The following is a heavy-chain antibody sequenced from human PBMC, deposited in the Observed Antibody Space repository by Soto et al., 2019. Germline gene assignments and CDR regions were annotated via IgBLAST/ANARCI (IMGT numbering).Heavy chain of an antibody. V-gene: IGHV1-18*01. CDR3: ARDGRNGGYFDY. CDR1: GYTFNSYG. D-gene: IGHD2-8*01. CDR2: ISVYNGNT. J-gene: IGHJ4*02. Sequence: GASVKVCCKDSGYTFNSYGISWVRQAPGQGLEWMGWISVYNGNTNYAQKVQGRVTMTTDTSTSTAYMELRSLRPDDTAVYYCARDGRNGGYFDYWGQGTVVTVSS.